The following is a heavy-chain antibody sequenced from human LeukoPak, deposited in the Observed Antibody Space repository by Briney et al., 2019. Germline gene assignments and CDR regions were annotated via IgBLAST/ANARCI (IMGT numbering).Heavy chain of an antibody. CDR1: GLSFSSFA. V-gene: IGHV3-23*01. CDR2: IRGSGES. CDR3: AKASWVSSPDAVR. J-gene: IGHJ4*02. Sequence: GGSLRLSCASSGLSFSSFAMSWVRQGPARGLEWVSSIRGSGESLYADCGKGRFTLSSDSSRNTVYFQLNNLKVEDTAIYYCAKASWVSSPDAVRWGQGTLVSVSS. D-gene: IGHD3-16*01.